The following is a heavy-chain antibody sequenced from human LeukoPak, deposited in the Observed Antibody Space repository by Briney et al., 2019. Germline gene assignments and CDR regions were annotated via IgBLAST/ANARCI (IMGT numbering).Heavy chain of an antibody. CDR2: IIPIFGTA. J-gene: IGHJ4*02. V-gene: IGHV1-69*13. D-gene: IGHD3-22*01. CDR3: ARCHDSSGCYFDY. CDR1: GGTFSSYA. Sequence: SVKVSCKASGGTFSSYAISWVRQAPGQGLEWMGGIIPIFGTANYAQKFQGRVTITADESTSTAYMELSSLRSEDMAVYYCARCHDSSGCYFDYWGQGTLVTVSS.